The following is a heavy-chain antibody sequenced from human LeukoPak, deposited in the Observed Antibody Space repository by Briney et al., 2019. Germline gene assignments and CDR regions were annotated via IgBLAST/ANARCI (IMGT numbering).Heavy chain of an antibody. CDR2: INHSGST. Sequence: SETLSLTCAVYGGSFSGYYWSWIRQSPGKGLEWIGEINHSGSTNYNPSLKSRVTISVDTSKNQFSLKLSSVTAADTAVYYCARDRSGRFDYWGQGTQVTVSS. J-gene: IGHJ4*02. D-gene: IGHD3-10*01. CDR3: ARDRSGRFDY. CDR1: GGSFSGYY. V-gene: IGHV4-34*01.